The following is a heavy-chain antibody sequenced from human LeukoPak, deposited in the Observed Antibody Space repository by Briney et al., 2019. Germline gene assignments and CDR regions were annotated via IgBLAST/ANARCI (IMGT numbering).Heavy chain of an antibody. CDR3: AKSGDGSCYSQINY. Sequence: GGPLNFSGAAPEFTFSSFSLTWVGKAPGKGLDWVSSISSSSSYIYYADSVKGRFTISRDNAKNSLYLQMNSLRAEDTAVYYCAKSGDGSCYSQINYWGQGILVTVSS. V-gene: IGHV3-21*01. J-gene: IGHJ4*02. CDR1: EFTFSSFS. D-gene: IGHD2-15*01. CDR2: ISSSSSYI.